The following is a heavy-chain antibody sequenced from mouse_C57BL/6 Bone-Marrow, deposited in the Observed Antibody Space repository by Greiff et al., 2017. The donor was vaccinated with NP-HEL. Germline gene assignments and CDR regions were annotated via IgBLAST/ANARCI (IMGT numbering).Heavy chain of an antibody. CDR3: TANYGDWYCDV. CDR2: IDPENGDT. V-gene: IGHV14-4*01. CDR1: GFNIKDDY. Sequence: VQLKESGAELVRPGASVKLSCTASGFNIKDDYMHWVKQRPEQGLEWIGWIDPENGDTEYASKFQGKATITADTSSNTAYLQLSSLTSEDTAVYYCTANYGDWYCDVWGTGTTVTVSS. J-gene: IGHJ1*03. D-gene: IGHD1-1*01.